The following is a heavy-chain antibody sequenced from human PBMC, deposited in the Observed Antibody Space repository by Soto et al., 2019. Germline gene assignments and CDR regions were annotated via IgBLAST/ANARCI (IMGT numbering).Heavy chain of an antibody. CDR1: GGTFSSYT. CDR2: IIPILGIA. D-gene: IGHD3-16*01. J-gene: IGHJ3*02. CDR3: ARRHGGADAFDI. V-gene: IGHV1-69*02. Sequence: GASVKVSCKASGGTFSSYTISWVRQAPGQGLEWMGRIIPILGIANYAQKFQGRVTITADKSTSTAYTELSSLRSEDTAVYYCARRHGGADAFDIWGQGTMVTVSS.